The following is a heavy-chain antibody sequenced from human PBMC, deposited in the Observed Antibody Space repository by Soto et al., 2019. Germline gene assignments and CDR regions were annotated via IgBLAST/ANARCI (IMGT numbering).Heavy chain of an antibody. V-gene: IGHV3-21*01. CDR1: GFTFSSYS. J-gene: IGHJ3*02. CDR2: ISSSSYI. Sequence: GGSLRLSCAASGFTFSSYSMNWVRQAPGKGLEWVSSISSSSYIYYADSVKGRFTISRDNAKNSLYLQMNSLRAEDTAVYYCARAPSGYAFDIWGQGTMVTVSS. D-gene: IGHD1-26*01. CDR3: ARAPSGYAFDI.